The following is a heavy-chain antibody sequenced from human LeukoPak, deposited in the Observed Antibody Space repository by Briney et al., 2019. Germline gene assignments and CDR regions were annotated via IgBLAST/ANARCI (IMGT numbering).Heavy chain of an antibody. V-gene: IGHV4-34*01. J-gene: IGHJ4*02. Sequence: SETLSLTCAVYGGSFRGYYWSWIRQPPGKGLEWIGEINHSGSTNYNPSLKSRVTISVDTSKNQFSLKLSSVTAADTAVYYCAITYDSSGYYYNYWGQGTLVTVSS. D-gene: IGHD3-22*01. CDR3: AITYDSSGYYYNY. CDR1: GGSFRGYY. CDR2: INHSGST.